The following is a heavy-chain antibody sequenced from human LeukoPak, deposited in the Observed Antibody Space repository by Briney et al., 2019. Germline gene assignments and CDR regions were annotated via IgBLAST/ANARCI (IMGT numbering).Heavy chain of an antibody. Sequence: GGSLRLSCVASGFTFSSYWMSWVRQAPGKGLEWVANIKHDGTEKYYVDSVKGRFTLSRDNAKDSLYLQMNSLRAEDTAVYYCARETRWELFDYWGQGILVTVSS. V-gene: IGHV3-7*04. D-gene: IGHD1-7*01. CDR2: IKHDGTEK. CDR3: ARETRWELFDY. CDR1: GFTFSSYW. J-gene: IGHJ4*02.